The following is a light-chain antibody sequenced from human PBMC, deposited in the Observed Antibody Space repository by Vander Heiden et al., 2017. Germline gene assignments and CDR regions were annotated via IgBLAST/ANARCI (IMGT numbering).Light chain of an antibody. CDR1: QSPFYASNIQSR. J-gene: IGKJ1*01. CDR3: QQYYSSPWT. CDR2: WAS. Sequence: IVMTQSPDSLAVSMGERATINCKSSQSPFYASNIQSRVAWYQQKPGQPPKLLIYWASTRQSGVHDRSSGSGSGTDCTLTISSLQAEDVAVYYCQQYYSSPWTFGQGTKVENK. V-gene: IGKV4-1*01.